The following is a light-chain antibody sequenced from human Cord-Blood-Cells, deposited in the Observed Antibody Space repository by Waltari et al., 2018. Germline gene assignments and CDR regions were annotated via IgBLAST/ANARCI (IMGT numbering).Light chain of an antibody. CDR2: WAS. CDR1: QSVLYSSNNKNY. CDR3: QQYYSTPFT. J-gene: IGKJ3*01. Sequence: DIVMTQSPSSLAVSVGERAPITCQASQSVLYSSNNKNYLAWYQQKPGQPPKLLIYWASTRESGVPDRFSGSGSGTDFTLTISSLQAEDVAVYYCQQYYSTPFTFGPGTKVDIK. V-gene: IGKV4-1*01.